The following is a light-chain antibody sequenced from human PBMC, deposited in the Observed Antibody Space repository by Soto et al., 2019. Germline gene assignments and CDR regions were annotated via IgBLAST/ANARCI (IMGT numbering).Light chain of an antibody. CDR2: DVT. Sequence: QSALTQPASVSGSPGQSITISCTGSSSDIGGYNFVSWYQQHPGKAPKLMFYDVTNRPSGVSNRFSGSKSGNTASLTISGLQAEDAAVYYCSSYTSTNTVVFGGGTKLTVL. V-gene: IGLV2-14*03. CDR1: SSDIGGYNF. CDR3: SSYTSTNTVV. J-gene: IGLJ2*01.